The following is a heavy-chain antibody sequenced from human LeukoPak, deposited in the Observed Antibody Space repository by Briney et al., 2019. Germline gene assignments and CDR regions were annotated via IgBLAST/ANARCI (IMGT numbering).Heavy chain of an antibody. CDR3: ARAMSTFGGVRNYFDS. Sequence: GGSLRLSCAASGFTFSSYAMSWVRQAPGKGLEWISFVSISSGTIYYADSVNGRFRISRNNAKSSLDLEMNSLRAEDTAVYYCARAMSTFGGVRNYFDSWGQGTLVTVSS. CDR1: GFTFSSYA. V-gene: IGHV3-48*04. J-gene: IGHJ4*02. CDR2: VSISSGTI. D-gene: IGHD3-16*01.